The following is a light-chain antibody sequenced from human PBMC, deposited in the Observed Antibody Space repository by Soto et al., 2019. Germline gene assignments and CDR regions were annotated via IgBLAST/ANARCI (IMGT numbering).Light chain of an antibody. CDR3: AAWDDSLNGWV. V-gene: IGLV1-44*01. CDR2: SNH. CDR1: SSNIGSNT. Sequence: QSVLTQPPSASGAPGQTVTISCSGSSSNIGSNTVNGYQQLPGTAPKLLVYSNHQRPSGVPDRFSGFKSGTSASLAISGLQSEDEAEYYCAAWDDSLNGWVFGGGTQLTVL. J-gene: IGLJ3*02.